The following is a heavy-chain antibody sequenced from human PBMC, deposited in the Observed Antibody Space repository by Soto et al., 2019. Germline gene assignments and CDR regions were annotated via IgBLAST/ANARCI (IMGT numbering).Heavy chain of an antibody. CDR1: GGIFSRHP. D-gene: IGHD3-22*01. CDR2: IVPKLGTV. CDR3: ARPRTYDYESDGYYGHQFDD. J-gene: IGHJ4*02. Sequence: QVQLVQSGAEVKKPGSSVKVSCKTSGGIFSRHPIDWVRQAPGRGLQWMGVIVPKLGTVIYPQNFQGIVTISAYELTNTSYLELSGLTFEDTAVYYCARPRTYDYESDGYYGHQFDDWGQGTLVTVSS. V-gene: IGHV1-69*01.